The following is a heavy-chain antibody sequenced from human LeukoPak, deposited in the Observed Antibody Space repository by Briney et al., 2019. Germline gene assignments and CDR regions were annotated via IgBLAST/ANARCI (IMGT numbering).Heavy chain of an antibody. V-gene: IGHV3-21*04. J-gene: IGHJ6*03. CDR3: AKSYSYYHMDD. CDR1: GFTFSSYS. CDR2: ISSSSSYI. Sequence: GGSLRLSCAASGFTFSSYSMNWVRQAPGKGLEWVSSISSSSSYIYYADSVKGRFTISRDNAKNSLYLQMNSLRGDDTAVYYCAKSYSYYHMDDWGKGTSVTVSS.